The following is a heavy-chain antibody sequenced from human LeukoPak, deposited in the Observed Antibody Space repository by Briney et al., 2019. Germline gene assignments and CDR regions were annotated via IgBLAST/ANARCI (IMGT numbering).Heavy chain of an antibody. J-gene: IGHJ4*02. V-gene: IGHV3-7*03. CDR3: ARDRSYCIGADCYWGRLDY. CDR2: IKEDGSKK. CDR1: GFTFNTYW. D-gene: IGHD2-15*01. Sequence: PGGSLRLSCAASGFTFNTYWMSWVRQAPGKGLEWVANIKEDGSKKYYVDSVKGRFTISRDNAKDSVYLQMNSLRAEDTAVYYCARDRSYCIGADCYWGRLDYWGQGSLVTVSS.